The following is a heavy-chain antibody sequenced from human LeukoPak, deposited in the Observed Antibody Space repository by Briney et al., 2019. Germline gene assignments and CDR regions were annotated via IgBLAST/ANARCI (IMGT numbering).Heavy chain of an antibody. V-gene: IGHV4-34*01. J-gene: IGHJ4*02. D-gene: IGHD2-2*02. CDR1: GGSFSGYY. CDR2: INHSGST. CDR3: ARVDCSSTSCYIVDY. Sequence: PSETLSLTCAVYGGSFSGYYWSWIRQPPGKGLEWIGEINHSGSTNYNPSLKSRVTISVDTSKNQFSLKLSSVTAADTAVYYCARVDCSSTSCYIVDYWGQGTLVTVSS.